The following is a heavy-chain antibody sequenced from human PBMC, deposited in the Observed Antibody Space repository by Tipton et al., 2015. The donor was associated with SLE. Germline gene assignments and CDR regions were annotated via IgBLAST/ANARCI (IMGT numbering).Heavy chain of an antibody. D-gene: IGHD3-10*01. J-gene: IGHJ4*02. CDR2: VSDSGST. Sequence: TLSLTCSVYGDSSSGYFWTWIRQTPGKGLEWLGEVSDSGSTNYNPSLKSRLSMSLVRSRNQFSLSLRSVTPADTAVYYCAGDSRSLDYWGQGTLVTVSS. CDR1: GDSSSGYF. V-gene: IGHV4-34*01. CDR3: AGDSRSLDY.